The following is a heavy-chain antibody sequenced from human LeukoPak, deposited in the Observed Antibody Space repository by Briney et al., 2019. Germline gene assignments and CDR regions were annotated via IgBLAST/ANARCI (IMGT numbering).Heavy chain of an antibody. CDR2: INHSGST. V-gene: IGHV4-34*01. CDR3: ARYDFWSGPNDAFDI. Sequence: PSETLSLTCAVYGGSFSGYYWSWIRQPPGKGLEWIGEINHSGSTNYNPSLKSRVTISVDTSKNQFSLKLSSVTAADTAVYYCARYDFWSGPNDAFDIWGQGTMVTVSS. J-gene: IGHJ3*02. CDR1: GGSFSGYY. D-gene: IGHD3-3*01.